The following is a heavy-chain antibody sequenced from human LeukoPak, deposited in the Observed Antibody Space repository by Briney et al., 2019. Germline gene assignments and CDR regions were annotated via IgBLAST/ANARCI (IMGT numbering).Heavy chain of an antibody. CDR1: GFTFSSYA. V-gene: IGHV3-30*04. CDR3: ARDLSGVYYYDSSGYPDFDY. CDR2: ISYDGSNK. Sequence: GGSLRLSCAASGFTFSSYAMHWVRQAPGKGLEWVAVISYDGSNKYYADSVKGRFTISRDNSKNTLYLQMNSLRAEDTAVYYCARDLSGVYYYDSSGYPDFDYWGQGTLVTVSS. D-gene: IGHD3-22*01. J-gene: IGHJ4*02.